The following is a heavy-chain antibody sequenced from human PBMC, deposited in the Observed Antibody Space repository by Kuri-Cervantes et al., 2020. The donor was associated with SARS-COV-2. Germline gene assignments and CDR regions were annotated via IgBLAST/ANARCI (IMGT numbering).Heavy chain of an antibody. J-gene: IGHJ5*02. D-gene: IGHD4-11*01. Sequence: SETLSLTCTVFGGSISSGDYYWSWIRQPPGKGLEWIGYIYYSGSTYYNPSLKSRVTISVDTSKNQFSLKLSSVTAADTAVYYCARGPETVTADSNWFDPWGQGTLVTVSS. CDR3: ARGPETVTADSNWFDP. CDR1: GGSISSGDYY. CDR2: IYYSGST. V-gene: IGHV4-30-4*08.